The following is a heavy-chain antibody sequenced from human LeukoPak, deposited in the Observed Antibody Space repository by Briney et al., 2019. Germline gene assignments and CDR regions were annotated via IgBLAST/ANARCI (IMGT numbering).Heavy chain of an antibody. CDR3: ATKGIAVH. Sequence: PSETLSLTCAVYGGSFSGYYWSWIRQPPGKGLEWVSAISGSGGSTYYADSVKGRFTISRDNSKNTLYLQMNSLRAEDTAVYYCATKGIAVHWGQGTLVTVSS. CDR1: GGSFSGYY. D-gene: IGHD6-19*01. V-gene: IGHV3-23*01. CDR2: ISGSGGST. J-gene: IGHJ4*02.